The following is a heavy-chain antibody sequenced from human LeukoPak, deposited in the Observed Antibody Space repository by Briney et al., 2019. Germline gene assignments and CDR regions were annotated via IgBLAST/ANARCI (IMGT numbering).Heavy chain of an antibody. Sequence: SETLSLTCTVSGGSISGYSWSWLRQPPGEDLEWIGYIFYSGTTNYNPSLKSRLTISVDTSTNQFSLKLTSLTAADTAVYYCARRGFSHDYFDQWGRGTLVTVSS. D-gene: IGHD2-15*01. CDR1: GGSISGYS. J-gene: IGHJ4*02. CDR2: IFYSGTT. V-gene: IGHV4-59*08. CDR3: ARRGFSHDYFDQ.